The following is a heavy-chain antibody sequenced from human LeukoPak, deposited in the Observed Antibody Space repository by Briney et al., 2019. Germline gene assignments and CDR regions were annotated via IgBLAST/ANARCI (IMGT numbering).Heavy chain of an antibody. CDR1: GFTLSSYW. D-gene: IGHD6-19*01. CDR2: IKSDGSDT. CDR3: ARGYSSGLHFDY. V-gene: IGHV3-74*01. J-gene: IGHJ4*02. Sequence: HPGGSLRLSCAASGFTLSSYWMHWVRQVPGKGLVWVSRIKSDGSDTRYADSVKGRFIISRDNAKNTLYLQMNSLRAEDTAVYYCARGYSSGLHFDYWGQGTLVTVSS.